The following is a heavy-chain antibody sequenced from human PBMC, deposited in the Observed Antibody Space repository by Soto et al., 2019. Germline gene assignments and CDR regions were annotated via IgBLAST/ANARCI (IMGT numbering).Heavy chain of an antibody. CDR3: GRDAVTTRGFYSYGMDV. J-gene: IGHJ6*02. Sequence: QVQLQESGPGLVKPSQTLSLTCTVSGVSIRNSGYYWSWIRQLPGKCLEWIGFLSYSGSTDYAPSLKSRVTMSVDTSKNPFSLNLSSVTASDTAVYYCGRDAVTTRGFYSYGMDVWGRGTTVTVSS. V-gene: IGHV4-31*03. CDR1: GVSIRNSGYY. CDR2: LSYSGST. D-gene: IGHD4-4*01.